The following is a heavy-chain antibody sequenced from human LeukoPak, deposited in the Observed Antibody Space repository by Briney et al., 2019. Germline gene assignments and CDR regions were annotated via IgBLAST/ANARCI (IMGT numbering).Heavy chain of an antibody. CDR1: GGTFSSYA. V-gene: IGHV1-69*13. D-gene: IGHD2-21*02. J-gene: IGHJ6*03. Sequence: SVTVSCTASGGTFSSYAISWVRQAPGQGLEWMGGIIPIFGTANYAQKFQGRVTITADESTSTAYMELSSLRSEDTAVYYCARSNCGGDCYSYYYYMHVWGKGTTVTISS. CDR2: IIPIFGTA. CDR3: ARSNCGGDCYSYYYYMHV.